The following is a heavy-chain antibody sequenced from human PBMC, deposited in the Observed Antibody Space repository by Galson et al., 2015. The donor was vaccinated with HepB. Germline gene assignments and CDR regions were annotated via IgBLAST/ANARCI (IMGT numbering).Heavy chain of an antibody. D-gene: IGHD3-10*01. CDR2: IDYSGST. CDR3: ARDGTALLWFGESAWFDP. V-gene: IGHV4-39*07. Sequence: ETLSLTCTVSGGSISSSSYYWGWIRQPPGKGLEWIGRIDYSGSTYYNPSLKSRVTVSVDTSKNQFSLKLSSATAADTAVYYCARDGTALLWFGESAWFDPWGQGTLVTVSS. CDR1: GGSISSSSYY. J-gene: IGHJ5*02.